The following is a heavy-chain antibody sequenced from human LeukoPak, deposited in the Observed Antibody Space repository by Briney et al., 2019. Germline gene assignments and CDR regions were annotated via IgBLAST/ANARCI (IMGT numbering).Heavy chain of an antibody. J-gene: IGHJ4*02. D-gene: IGHD3-3*01. Sequence: SETLSLTCAVYGGSFSGYHWSRIPQPPGKGLEGIREINHSGSNKFHPSLKSRVTISVDTSKNQFSLKRDSVTAADTAVYYCARGRYLRYYDFWSGSDKDYYFDYWGQGTLVTVSS. V-gene: IGHV4-34*01. CDR2: INHSGSN. CDR1: GGSFSGYH. CDR3: ARGRYLRYYDFWSGSDKDYYFDY.